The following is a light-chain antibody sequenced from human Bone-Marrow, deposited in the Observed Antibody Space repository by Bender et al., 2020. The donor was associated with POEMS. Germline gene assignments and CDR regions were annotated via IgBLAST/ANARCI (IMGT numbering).Light chain of an antibody. CDR1: SSDIGSYDL. CDR2: ETT. Sequence: QSALTQPASVSGSPRQSITISCTGTSSDIGSYDLVSWYQQPPGKAPKLIIYETTKRPSGVSNRFSGSKSGNTASLTISGLQAEDEADYYCCSYAGSRPLVFGGGTRLTVL. J-gene: IGLJ3*02. V-gene: IGLV2-23*01. CDR3: CSYAGSRPLV.